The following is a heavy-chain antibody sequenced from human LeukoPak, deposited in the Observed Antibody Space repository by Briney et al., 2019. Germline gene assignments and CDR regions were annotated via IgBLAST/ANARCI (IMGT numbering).Heavy chain of an antibody. Sequence: GGSLRLSCAASGFTFSSYAMSWVRQAPGKGLEWVSAISGSDYSTYYADSVKGRFTISRDTSKNMLYLQMNSLRAEDTAVYYCAKLAVTTFHYFDYWGQGTLVTVSS. CDR1: GFTFSSYA. V-gene: IGHV3-23*01. CDR2: ISGSDYST. D-gene: IGHD4-17*01. CDR3: AKLAVTTFHYFDY. J-gene: IGHJ4*02.